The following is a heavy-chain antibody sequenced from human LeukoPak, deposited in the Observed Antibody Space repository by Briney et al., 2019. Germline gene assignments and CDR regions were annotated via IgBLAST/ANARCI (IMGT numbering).Heavy chain of an antibody. CDR2: ISWNSGSI. J-gene: IGHJ3*02. D-gene: IGHD4-17*01. Sequence: GGSLRLSCAASGFTFDDYAMHWVRQAPGKGLEWVSGISWNSGSIGYADSVRGRFTISRDNAKNPLYLQMNSLRAEDTALYYCAKEKDYGDYVWDAFDIWGQGTMVTVSS. CDR1: GFTFDDYA. CDR3: AKEKDYGDYVWDAFDI. V-gene: IGHV3-9*01.